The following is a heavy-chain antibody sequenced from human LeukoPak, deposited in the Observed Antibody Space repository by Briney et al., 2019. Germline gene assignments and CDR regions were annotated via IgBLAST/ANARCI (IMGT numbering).Heavy chain of an antibody. CDR2: IYPGDSDT. CDR1: GYSFTSYW. V-gene: IGHV5-51*01. J-gene: IGHJ4*02. Sequence: GESLKISCKGSGYSFTSYWIGWVRQMPGKGLEWMGIIYPGDSDTRYSPSFQGQVTISADKSISTAYLQWSSLKASDTAMYYCARHVSKQDAVVGFDYWGQGTLVTVSS. D-gene: IGHD6-19*01. CDR3: ARHVSKQDAVVGFDY.